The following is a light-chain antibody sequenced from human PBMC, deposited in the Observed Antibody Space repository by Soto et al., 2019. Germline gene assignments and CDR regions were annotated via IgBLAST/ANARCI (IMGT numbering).Light chain of an antibody. V-gene: IGLV2-8*01. CDR3: SSYAVSNTPMV. J-gene: IGLJ2*01. CDR1: SSDVGGYNY. Sequence: QSALTQPPSASGSPGQSVTISCTGTSSDVGGYNYVSWYQQHPGKAPKLMIYEVSKRPPGVPDRFSGSKSGNTASLTVSGLHAEDDADYYCSSYAVSNTPMVFAAGTKLTVL. CDR2: EVS.